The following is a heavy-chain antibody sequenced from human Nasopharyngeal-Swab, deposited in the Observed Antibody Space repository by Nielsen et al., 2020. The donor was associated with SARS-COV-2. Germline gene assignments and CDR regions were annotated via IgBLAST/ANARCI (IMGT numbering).Heavy chain of an antibody. D-gene: IGHD3-3*01. CDR3: ARDGPNFGVDEGNYLDY. J-gene: IGHJ4*02. CDR2: ISYDGSNK. V-gene: IGHV3-30*03. Sequence: VRQAPGKGLKWVAVISYDGSNKYYADSVKGRFTISRDNSKNTLYLQMNSLGAEDTAVYYCARDGPNFGVDEGNYLDYWGQGTLVTVSS.